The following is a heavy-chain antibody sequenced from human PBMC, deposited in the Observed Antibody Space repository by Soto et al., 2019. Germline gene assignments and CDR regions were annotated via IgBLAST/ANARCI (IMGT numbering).Heavy chain of an antibody. Sequence: QVQLQQWGAGLLKPSETLSLTCAVYGGSFSGYYWSWIRQPPGKGLEWIGEINHSGSTNYNPSLKSRVTISVDTSKNQFSLKLSSVTAADTAVYYCARTKVLLWFGELSPSWGMDVW. J-gene: IGHJ6*01. CDR1: GGSFSGYY. CDR2: INHSGST. CDR3: ARTKVLLWFGELSPSWGMDV. D-gene: IGHD3-10*01. V-gene: IGHV4-34*01.